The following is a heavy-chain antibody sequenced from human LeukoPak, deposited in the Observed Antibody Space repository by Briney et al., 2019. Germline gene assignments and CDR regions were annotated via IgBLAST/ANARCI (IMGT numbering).Heavy chain of an antibody. J-gene: IGHJ5*02. V-gene: IGHV4-4*07. Sequence: SETLSLTCTVSGGSISNYYWSWIRQPAGKGLEWIGHVYTSGSTNYNPSLKSRVTISVDTSKNQFSLKLSSVTAADTAVYYCATTFYYYGSGSFWFDPWGQGTLVTVSS. CDR1: GGSISNYY. CDR2: VYTSGST. CDR3: ATTFYYYGSGSFWFDP. D-gene: IGHD3-10*01.